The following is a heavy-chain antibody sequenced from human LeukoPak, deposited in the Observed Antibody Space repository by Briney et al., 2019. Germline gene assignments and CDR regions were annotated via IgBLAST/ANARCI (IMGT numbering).Heavy chain of an antibody. D-gene: IGHD3-10*01. CDR1: GDSISTYY. Sequence: SETLSLTCSISGDSISTYYWSWIRQTPGKGLEWIGYIYYSGDTNYNPSLKSRVTISVDTSKNQFSLKLISVTAADTAVYYCASSMVRGVTTFDYWGQGTLVTVSS. V-gene: IGHV4-59*01. CDR3: ASSMVRGVTTFDY. CDR2: IYYSGDT. J-gene: IGHJ4*02.